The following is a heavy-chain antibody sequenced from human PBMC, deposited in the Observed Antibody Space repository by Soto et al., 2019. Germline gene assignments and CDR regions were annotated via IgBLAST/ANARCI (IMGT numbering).Heavy chain of an antibody. J-gene: IGHJ4*02. D-gene: IGHD2-15*01. Sequence: EVQLVESGGGLVQPGGSLRLSCAASGFTFSSYSMNWVRQAPGKGLEWVSYISSSSSTIYYADSVKGRFTISRDNAKNSLCMHMNSLRDEATAVYYGAESGGSWWEYDCWGEGTLVTVSS. CDR2: ISSSSSTI. V-gene: IGHV3-48*02. CDR1: GFTFSSYS. CDR3: AESGGSWWEYDC.